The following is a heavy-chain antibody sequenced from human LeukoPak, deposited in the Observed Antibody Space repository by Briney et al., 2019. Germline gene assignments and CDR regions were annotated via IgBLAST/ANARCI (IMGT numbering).Heavy chain of an antibody. D-gene: IGHD2-2*01. Sequence: PSETLSLTCTVSGGSISSGGYYWSWIRQPPGKGLEWIGYIYHSGSTYYNPSLKSRVTISVDRSKNQFSLKLSSVTAADTAVYYCARFVSSTSCRYFDYWGQGTLVTVSS. J-gene: IGHJ4*02. V-gene: IGHV4-30-2*01. CDR2: IYHSGST. CDR1: GGSISSGGYY. CDR3: ARFVSSTSCRYFDY.